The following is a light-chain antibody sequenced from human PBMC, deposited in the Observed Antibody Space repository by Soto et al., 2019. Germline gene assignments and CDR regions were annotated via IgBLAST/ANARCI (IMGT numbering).Light chain of an antibody. J-gene: IGLJ1*01. CDR1: SSDVGGYNY. CDR2: DVS. V-gene: IGLV2-14*01. Sequence: QSVLTQPASVPGSPGQSITISCTGTSSDVGGYNYVSWYQRHPGKAPKLMIYDVSNRPSGVSNRFSGSKSGNTASLTISGLQAEDEADYHCSSYTSTSIVFGTGTKVTVL. CDR3: SSYTSTSIV.